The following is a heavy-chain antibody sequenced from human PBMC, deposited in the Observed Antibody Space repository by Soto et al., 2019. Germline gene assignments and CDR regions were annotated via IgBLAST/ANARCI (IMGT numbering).Heavy chain of an antibody. J-gene: IGHJ4*02. D-gene: IGHD5-12*01. CDR3: VKDRGYSGYDSIKGLYFDY. CDR1: GFTFSSYA. Sequence: GGSLRLSCSASGFTFSSYAMHWVRQAPGKGMDYVSAISSNGGSTYYADSVKGRFTISRDNSKNTLYLQMSSLRAEDTAVYYCVKDRGYSGYDSIKGLYFDYWGQGTLVTVSS. CDR2: ISSNGGST. V-gene: IGHV3-64D*08.